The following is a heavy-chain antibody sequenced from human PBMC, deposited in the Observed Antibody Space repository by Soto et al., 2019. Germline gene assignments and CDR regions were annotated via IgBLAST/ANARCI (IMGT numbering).Heavy chain of an antibody. CDR1: GGSISSGGYS. J-gene: IGHJ4*02. CDR3: ARGDILTGYSFDY. V-gene: IGHV4-30-2*01. CDR2: IYHSGST. Sequence: PSETLSLTCAVPGGSISSGGYSWSWIRQPPGKGLEWIGYIYHSGSTYYNPSLKSRITISVDRSKNQFSLKLSSVTAADTAVYYCARGDILTGYSFDYWGQGTLVTVSS. D-gene: IGHD3-9*01.